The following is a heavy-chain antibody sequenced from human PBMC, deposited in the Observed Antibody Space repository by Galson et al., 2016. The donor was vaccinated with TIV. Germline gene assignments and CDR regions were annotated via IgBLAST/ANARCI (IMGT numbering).Heavy chain of an antibody. J-gene: IGHJ4*02. CDR2: ISASGIST. CDR3: TTYYYDSNDYFYFAY. V-gene: IGHV3-23*01. D-gene: IGHD3-22*01. Sequence: SLRLSCAASGFTFSRYAMYWVRQAPGKGLEWVSSISASGISTYYADSVKGRFTISRDDSKNTAYLQMNGLKAEDTAVYYCTTYYYDSNDYFYFAYWGQGTLVTVAS. CDR1: GFTFSRYA.